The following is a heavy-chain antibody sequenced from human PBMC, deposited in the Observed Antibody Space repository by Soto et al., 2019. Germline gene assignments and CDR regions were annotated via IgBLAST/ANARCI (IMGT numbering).Heavy chain of an antibody. V-gene: IGHV4-30-4*01. Sequence: QVQLQESGPGLVKPSQTLSLTCTVSGGSISSGDYYWSWIRQPPGKGLEWIGYIYYSGSTYYNPSRKSRVTKSVDKSKNKFSQKLSSVTAADTAVYYCARDRARWLQPPDYYYYGMDVWGQGTTVTVSS. J-gene: IGHJ6*02. CDR3: ARDRARWLQPPDYYYYGMDV. D-gene: IGHD5-12*01. CDR2: IYYSGST. CDR1: GGSISSGDYY.